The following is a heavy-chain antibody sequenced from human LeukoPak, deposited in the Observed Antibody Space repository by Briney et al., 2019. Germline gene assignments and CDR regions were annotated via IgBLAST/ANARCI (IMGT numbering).Heavy chain of an antibody. V-gene: IGHV3-66*01. D-gene: IGHD4-11*01. CDR3: ARSYSNHLFGMDV. Sequence: GSLRLSFAASGFTVSSYYMTWVRQAPGKGLEWVSVIYSGGSTYYADSVKGRVAISRDNSKNTVFLQMNSVRAEDTAVYYCARSYSNHLFGMDVWGQGTTVTVSS. CDR2: IYSGGST. J-gene: IGHJ6*02. CDR1: GFTVSSYY.